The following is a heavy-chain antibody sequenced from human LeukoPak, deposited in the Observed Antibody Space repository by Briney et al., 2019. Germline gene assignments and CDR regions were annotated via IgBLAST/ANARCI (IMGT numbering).Heavy chain of an antibody. CDR3: ARQGWKLNERGYYFDY. V-gene: IGHV1-8*01. J-gene: IGHJ4*02. CDR1: GYTFTSYD. Sequence: ASVKVSCKTSGYTFTSYDVHWVRQAAGQGLEWLGWMNPNSGNTAYAQRFQGRLSMTRDTSIRTAYMELSSLRSDDTAVYYCARQGWKLNERGYYFDYWGQGTLLTVSS. CDR2: MNPNSGNT. D-gene: IGHD1-1*01.